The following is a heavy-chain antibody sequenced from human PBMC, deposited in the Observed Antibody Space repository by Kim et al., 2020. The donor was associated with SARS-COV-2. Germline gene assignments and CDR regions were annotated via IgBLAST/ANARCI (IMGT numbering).Heavy chain of an antibody. CDR2: IYYSGST. CDR3: ARERRRRGDFDY. J-gene: IGHJ4*02. D-gene: IGHD3-10*01. V-gene: IGHV4-30-4*01. CDR1: GGSISSGDYY. Sequence: SETLSLTCTVSGGSISSGDYYWSWIRQPPGKGLEWIGYIYYSGSTYYNPSLKSRVTISVDTSKNQFSLKLSSVTAADTAVYYCARERRRRGDFDYWGQGTLVTVSS.